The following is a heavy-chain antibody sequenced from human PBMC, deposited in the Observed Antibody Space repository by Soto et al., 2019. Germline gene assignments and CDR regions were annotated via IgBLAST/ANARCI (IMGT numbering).Heavy chain of an antibody. CDR2: ISSSSSYI. CDR1: RLTSSSYS. D-gene: IGHD3-3*01. J-gene: IGHJ4*02. Sequence: GRSMRLSCSVSRLTSSSYSMGQLLPAPGDALEWVSPISSSSSYIYYADPVKCRFTISRDNAKNSLFLQINSLRAEDTAVYYCARGAVNDFWTVLYPPFDYRGQGTLVTVSS. V-gene: IGHV3-21*01. CDR3: ARGAVNDFWTVLYPPFDY.